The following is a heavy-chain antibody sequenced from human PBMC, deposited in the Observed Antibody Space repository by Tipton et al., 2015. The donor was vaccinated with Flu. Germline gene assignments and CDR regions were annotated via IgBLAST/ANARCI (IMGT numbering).Heavy chain of an antibody. Sequence: SLRLSCAASGFTFSSYAMHWVRQAPGKGLEWVAVISYDGSNKYYADSVKGRFTISRDNSKNTLYLQMNSLRAEDTAVYYCARDLRDSSGYYSGFGDYWGQGTLVTVSS. CDR1: GFTFSSYA. CDR3: ARDLRDSSGYYSGFGDY. V-gene: IGHV3-30-3*01. CDR2: ISYDGSNK. D-gene: IGHD3-22*01. J-gene: IGHJ4*02.